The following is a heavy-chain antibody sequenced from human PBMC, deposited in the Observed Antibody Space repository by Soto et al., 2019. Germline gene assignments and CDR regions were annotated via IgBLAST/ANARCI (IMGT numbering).Heavy chain of an antibody. CDR1: GYTSTNYG. Sequence: ASVKVSCKASGYTSTNYGMHWVRQAPGKRLEWMGGIDAGGGDTNYSQKFQGRVTMTEDTSTDTAYMELSSLRSEDTAVYYCATGPMYDNALDYWGQGTLVTVSS. D-gene: IGHD2-8*01. J-gene: IGHJ4*02. V-gene: IGHV1-3*01. CDR3: ATGPMYDNALDY. CDR2: IDAGGGDT.